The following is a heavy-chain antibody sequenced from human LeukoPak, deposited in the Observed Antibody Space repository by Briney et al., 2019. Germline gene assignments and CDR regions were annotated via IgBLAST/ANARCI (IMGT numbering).Heavy chain of an antibody. V-gene: IGHV4-4*07. J-gene: IGHJ3*02. CDR2: IYISGSTSGST. D-gene: IGHD3-10*01. Sequence: SETLSLTCTVSGGSINSYDWSWIRQSAGKGLEWIGRIYISGSTSGSTDYNPSLKSRVTMSVDTSRNQFSLNVNSVTAADTAVYYCARFRDYKAAFDMWGQGTMVTVSS. CDR3: ARFRDYKAAFDM. CDR1: GGSINSYD.